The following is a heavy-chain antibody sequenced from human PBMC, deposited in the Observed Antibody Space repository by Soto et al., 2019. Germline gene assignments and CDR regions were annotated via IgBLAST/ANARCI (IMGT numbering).Heavy chain of an antibody. J-gene: IGHJ4*02. CDR3: ASGRNCTNGVCFYYFAY. CDR1: GLTFSNFW. V-gene: IGHV3-7*01. CDR2: IKQDGSEK. Sequence: GGSLRLSCAASGLTFSNFWMSWVRQAPGKGLEWVANIKQDGSEKYYVDSVKGRFTISRDNAKNSLYLQMNSLRAEDTAIYYCASGRNCTNGVCFYYFAYWGQGTLVTVSS. D-gene: IGHD2-8*01.